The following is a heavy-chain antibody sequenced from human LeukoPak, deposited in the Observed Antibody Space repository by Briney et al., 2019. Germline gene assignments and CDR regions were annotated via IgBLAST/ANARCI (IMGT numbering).Heavy chain of an antibody. V-gene: IGHV3-30*18. J-gene: IGHJ4*02. D-gene: IGHD3-22*01. CDR1: GFTFSSYG. CDR2: ISYDGSNK. Sequence: PGGSLRLSCAASGFTFSSYGMHWVRQAPGKGLEWVAVISYDGSNKYYADSVKGRFTISRDNSKNTLYLQMNSLRAEGTAVYYCAKDSSGYSDYFDYWGQGTLVTVSS. CDR3: AKDSSGYSDYFDY.